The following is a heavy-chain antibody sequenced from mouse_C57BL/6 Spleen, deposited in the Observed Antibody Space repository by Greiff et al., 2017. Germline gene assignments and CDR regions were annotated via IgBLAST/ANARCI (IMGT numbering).Heavy chain of an antibody. D-gene: IGHD2-4*01. V-gene: IGHV1-7*01. CDR3: ARIYYDYDGSSPAYWYFDV. J-gene: IGHJ1*03. Sequence: VQLQQSGAELAKPGASVKLSCKASGYTFTSYWMHWVKQRPGRGLEWIGYINPSSGYTKYNQKFKDKATLTADKSSSTAYMQLSSLTYEDSAVYYCARIYYDYDGSSPAYWYFDVWGTGTTVTVAS. CDR2: INPSSGYT. CDR1: GYTFTSYW.